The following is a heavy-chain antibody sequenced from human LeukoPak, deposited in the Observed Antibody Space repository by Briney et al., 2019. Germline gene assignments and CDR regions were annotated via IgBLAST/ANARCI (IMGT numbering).Heavy chain of an antibody. Sequence: GGSLRLSCAASGFTFSSYAMSWVRQAPGKGLEWVSTISGSGGSTYYADSVKGRFTISRDNSKNTLYLQMNSLRAEDTAVYYCATAPSGSYFDYWGQGTLATVSS. V-gene: IGHV3-23*01. J-gene: IGHJ4*02. CDR2: ISGSGGST. D-gene: IGHD1-26*01. CDR3: ATAPSGSYFDY. CDR1: GFTFSSYA.